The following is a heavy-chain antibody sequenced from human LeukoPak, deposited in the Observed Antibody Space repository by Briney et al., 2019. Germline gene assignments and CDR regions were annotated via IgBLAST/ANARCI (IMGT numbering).Heavy chain of an antibody. CDR2: INPTTGDT. CDR3: ARYGFSTVWQGGWHAFDI. D-gene: IGHD6-13*01. J-gene: IGHJ3*02. V-gene: IGHV1-46*01. Sequence: GASVKVSCKASGYTFTSYDINWVRQAPGQGLEWMGIINPTTGDTTYAQKFQGRLTMTRDMSTSTVYMELSSLTSEDTAVFYCARYGFSTVWQGGWHAFDIWGQGTVVTVSS. CDR1: GYTFTSYD.